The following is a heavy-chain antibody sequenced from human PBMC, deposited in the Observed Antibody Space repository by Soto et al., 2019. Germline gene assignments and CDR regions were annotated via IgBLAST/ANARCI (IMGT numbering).Heavy chain of an antibody. CDR3: ARSPYADALDI. D-gene: IGHD2-2*01. CDR1: GYSITNVNW. CDR2: IFHSGTT. J-gene: IGHJ3*02. Sequence: QVQLQESGPGPVKPSDTLSLTCAVSGYSITNVNWWAWIRQPPGKGLEWIGYIFHSGTTHYNPSLKSRVTMSVDTSKNQFSLKVDSLTAEDTAVYYCARSPYADALDIWGQGTMVTVSS. V-gene: IGHV4-28*01.